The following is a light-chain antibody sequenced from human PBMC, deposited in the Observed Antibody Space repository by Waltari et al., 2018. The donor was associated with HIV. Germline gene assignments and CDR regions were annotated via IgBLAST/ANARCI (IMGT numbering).Light chain of an antibody. V-gene: IGKV1-9*01. CDR3: QQLNYYPHP. CDR2: IAS. CDR1: PGISNY. J-gene: IGKJ2*01. Sequence: IQLTQSPSLLSAALGDRGTISCLANPGISNYLAWYQQPPRSAPQLLMYIASPLQSGVPSRFSGSGFGTEFTLTISSLQPEDFATYYCQQLNYYPHPLGPGTTVEL.